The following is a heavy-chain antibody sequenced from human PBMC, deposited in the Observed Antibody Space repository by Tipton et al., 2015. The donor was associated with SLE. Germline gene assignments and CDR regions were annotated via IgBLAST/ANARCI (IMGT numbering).Heavy chain of an antibody. CDR3: ARHNKGDYYGSGSPYYYYYGMDV. V-gene: IGHV4-38-2*02. CDR1: GYSIRNGYY. D-gene: IGHD3-10*01. CDR2: IHHSGIT. Sequence: TLSLTCNVSGYSIRNGYYWGWIRQAPGKGLEWTGTIHHSGITYYNPSLKSRVTISVDTTKNQFSLKLSSVTAADTAVYYCARHNKGDYYGSGSPYYYYYGMDVWGQGTTVTVSS. J-gene: IGHJ6*02.